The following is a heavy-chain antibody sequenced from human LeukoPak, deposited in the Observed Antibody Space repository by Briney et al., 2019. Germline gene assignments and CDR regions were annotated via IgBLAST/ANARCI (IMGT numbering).Heavy chain of an antibody. V-gene: IGHV1-18*01. CDR3: ARESHVTREDY. D-gene: IGHD3-10*01. J-gene: IGHJ4*02. CDR2: ISTNDGNT. Sequence: ASVKVSCKASGYTFTSYGISWVRQAPGQGLEWMGWISTNDGNTDYPQKLQGRVTMTTDTSASTAYMELRSLRSDDTAVYYCARESHVTREDYWGQGTLVTVSS. CDR1: GYTFTSYG.